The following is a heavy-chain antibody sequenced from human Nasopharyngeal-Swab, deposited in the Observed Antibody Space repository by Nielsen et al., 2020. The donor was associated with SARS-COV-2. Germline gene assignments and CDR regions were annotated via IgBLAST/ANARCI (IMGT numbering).Heavy chain of an antibody. J-gene: IGHJ4*02. Sequence: SETLSLTCTVSGGSISSYYWSWIRQPPGKGLEWIGYIYYSGSTNYNPSLKSRVTISVDTSKSQFSLKLSSVTAADTAVYYCARQRTAMVLDYWGQGTLVTVSS. CDR2: IYYSGST. CDR1: GGSISSYY. V-gene: IGHV4-59*08. D-gene: IGHD5-18*01. CDR3: ARQRTAMVLDY.